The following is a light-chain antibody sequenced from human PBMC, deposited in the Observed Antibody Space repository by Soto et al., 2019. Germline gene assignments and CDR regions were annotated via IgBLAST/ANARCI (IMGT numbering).Light chain of an antibody. CDR3: QHYNSYLEA. CDR1: QTISSW. CDR2: KAS. Sequence: MTQSASALSGTVEDRVTITCRASQTISSWLAWYQQKPGKAPKLLIYKASTLKSGVPSRFSGSGSGTEFTLTISSLQPDDVATYYCQHYNSYLEAFGQGTNVDIK. J-gene: IGKJ1*01. V-gene: IGKV1-5*03.